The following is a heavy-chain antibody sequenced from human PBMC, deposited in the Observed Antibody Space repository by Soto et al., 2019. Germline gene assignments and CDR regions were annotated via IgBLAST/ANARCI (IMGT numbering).Heavy chain of an antibody. V-gene: IGHV3-23*01. J-gene: IGHJ4*02. D-gene: IGHD7-27*01. CDR2: ISGSGGST. CDR1: GFTFSIFS. Sequence: LRLSCAASGFTFSIFSMSWVRQSPGKGLEWVSTISGSGGSTYYADAVKGRFTISRDNSMGTLYLQMKSLRVEDTAIYYCAKEVSLGSTVDLGYWGQGALVTVSS. CDR3: AKEVSLGSTVDLGY.